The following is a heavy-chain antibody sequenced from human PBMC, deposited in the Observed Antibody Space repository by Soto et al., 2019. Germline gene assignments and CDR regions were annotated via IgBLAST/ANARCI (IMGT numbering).Heavy chain of an antibody. CDR1: GFTFSSYS. CDR2: ISSSSSYI. J-gene: IGHJ3*02. V-gene: IGHV3-21*01. CDR3: ARGGIVLMVYAPTNAFDI. D-gene: IGHD2-8*01. Sequence: EVQLVESGGGLVKPGGSLRLSCAASGFTFSSYSMNWVRQAPGKGLEWVSSISSSSSYIYYADSVKGRFTISRDNAKNKLYLQMNSLRVDDTAVYYCARGGIVLMVYAPTNAFDIWGKVTMVTVSS.